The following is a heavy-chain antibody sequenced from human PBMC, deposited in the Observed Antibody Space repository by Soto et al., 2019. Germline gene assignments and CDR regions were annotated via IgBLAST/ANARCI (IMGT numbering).Heavy chain of an antibody. J-gene: IGHJ5*02. CDR1: GGSISSGGYY. D-gene: IGHD3-10*01. Sequence: QVQLQESGPGLVKPSQTLSLTCTVSGGSISSGGYYWSWIRQHPGKGLEWIGYIYYSRSTYYNPSLRSRVTISVDTSKNQFSLKLSSVTAADTAVYYCASGSGSYYSWFDPWGQGTLVTVSS. CDR2: IYYSRST. CDR3: ASGSGSYYSWFDP. V-gene: IGHV4-31*03.